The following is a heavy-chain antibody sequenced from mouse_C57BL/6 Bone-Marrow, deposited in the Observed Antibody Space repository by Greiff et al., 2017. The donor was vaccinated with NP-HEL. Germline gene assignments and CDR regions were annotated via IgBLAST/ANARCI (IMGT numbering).Heavy chain of an antibody. V-gene: IGHV1-62-3*01. CDR1: GYTFTSYW. CDR2: IDPSSGGT. D-gene: IGHD2-3*01. CDR3: ERVRWYWYFDV. J-gene: IGHJ1*03. Sequence: VQLQQPGAELVKPGASVKLSCKASGYTFTSYWMHWVKQRPGRGLEWIGRIDPSSGGTTYNEKFKSKATLTVDKPSSTAYMQLSSLTSEDSAVYYYERVRWYWYFDVWCTGTTVTVSA.